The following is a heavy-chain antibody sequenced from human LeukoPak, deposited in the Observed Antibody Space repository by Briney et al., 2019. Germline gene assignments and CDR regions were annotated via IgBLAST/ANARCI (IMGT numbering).Heavy chain of an antibody. Sequence: SETLSLTCTVSGGSISSSDYYWSWIRQPPGKGLEWIGYIYYSGSTYYNPSLKSRVIISVDTSKNQFSLKLSSVTAADTAVYYRARGPFDAFDIWGQGTMVTVSS. CDR2: IYYSGST. CDR3: ARGPFDAFDI. V-gene: IGHV4-30-4*01. J-gene: IGHJ3*02. CDR1: GGSISSSDYY.